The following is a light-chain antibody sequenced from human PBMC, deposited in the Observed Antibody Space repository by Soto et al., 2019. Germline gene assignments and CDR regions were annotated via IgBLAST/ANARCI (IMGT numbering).Light chain of an antibody. CDR1: QIVRSN. Sequence: DIQMTQSPSSLSASVGDRVTITCRASQIVRSNLNWYQQKPGKVPELLIYAASTLQPGVPSRFRGSGSGTDFTLTVSSPQPEDFATYHCQQTFSRPYTFGQGTKVDIK. J-gene: IGKJ2*01. V-gene: IGKV1-39*01. CDR3: QQTFSRPYT. CDR2: AAS.